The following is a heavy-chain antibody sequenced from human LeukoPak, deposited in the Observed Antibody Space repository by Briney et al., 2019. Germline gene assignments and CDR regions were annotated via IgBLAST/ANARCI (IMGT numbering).Heavy chain of an antibody. Sequence: GGSPRLSCAGSGFTLSTCGMHWVRQAPGKGLEWVAMISHDGNSKQYADFARGRFTISRDNSKNTLYLEMNSLRTEDTAVYHCAKALYDNGWYNYFDPWGRGALVTVSS. CDR1: GFTLSTCG. D-gene: IGHD6-19*01. V-gene: IGHV3-30*18. CDR3: AKALYDNGWYNYFDP. J-gene: IGHJ5*02. CDR2: ISHDGNSK.